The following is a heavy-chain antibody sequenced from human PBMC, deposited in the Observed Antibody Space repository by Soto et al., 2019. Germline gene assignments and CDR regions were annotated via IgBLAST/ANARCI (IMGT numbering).Heavy chain of an antibody. CDR2: VNGYNGNT. V-gene: IGHV1-18*01. CDR1: GYTFTSYG. D-gene: IGHD6-6*01. CDR3: AIDVAYSTSYPNFDY. Sequence: QVQLVQSGAEVKKPGASVKVSCKASGYTFTSYGISWVRQAPGQGLEWMGWVNGYNGNTNYAQKFQGRVTMTTDTSTATAYMELRNLRSDDTAVFYCAIDVAYSTSYPNFDYWGQGTPVTVSS. J-gene: IGHJ4*02.